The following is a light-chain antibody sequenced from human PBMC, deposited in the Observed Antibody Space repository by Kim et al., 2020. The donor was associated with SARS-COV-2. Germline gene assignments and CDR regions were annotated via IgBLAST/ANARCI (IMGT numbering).Light chain of an antibody. V-gene: IGLV3-21*01. CDR3: QVCESSTDHWG. J-gene: IGLJ3*02. Sequence: APGKRASITCGGDSIGTKSVHWYQQEQGQAPVLVIYCDTNRHSVIPERFSGSNSGNTATLTISRVEAGDEADYDCQVCESSTDHWGFGGGTQLTVL. CDR1: SIGTKS. CDR2: CDT.